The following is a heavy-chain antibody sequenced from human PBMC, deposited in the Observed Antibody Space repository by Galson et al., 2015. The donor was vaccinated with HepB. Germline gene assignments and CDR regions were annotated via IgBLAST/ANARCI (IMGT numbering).Heavy chain of an antibody. CDR3: ARDPPHDGSSQQLVHFDY. CDR2: IIPIFGTA. CDR1: GGTFSSYA. D-gene: IGHD6-13*01. V-gene: IGHV1-69*01. J-gene: IGHJ4*02. Sequence: QSGAEVKKPGESLRISCKASGGTFSSYAISWVRQAPGQGLEWMGGIIPIFGTANYAQKFQGRVTITADESTSTAYMELSSLRSEDTAVYYCARDPPHDGSSQQLVHFDYWGQGTLVTVSS.